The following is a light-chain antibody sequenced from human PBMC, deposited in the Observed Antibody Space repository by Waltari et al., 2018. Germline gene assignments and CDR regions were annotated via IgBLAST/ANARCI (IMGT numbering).Light chain of an antibody. CDR2: AAS. CDR3: QQLNSYPLT. CDR1: QGISSY. J-gene: IGKJ3*01. V-gene: IGKV1-9*01. Sequence: IQLTQSPSSLSASVGDRVTIPCRASQGISSYLAWYQQKPGKAPKRLIYAASTFQSGVPSRFSGSGSGTDFTLTISSLQPEDFATYYCQQLNSYPLTFGPGTKVDIK.